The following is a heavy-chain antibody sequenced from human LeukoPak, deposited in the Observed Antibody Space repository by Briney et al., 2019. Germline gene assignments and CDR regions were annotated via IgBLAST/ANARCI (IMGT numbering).Heavy chain of an antibody. CDR3: ATPDTAMFY. D-gene: IGHD5-18*01. Sequence: GGSLRLSCAASGFTFSSYWMSWVRQAPGKGLEWVANIKQDGSEKYYVDSVKGRFTISRDNSKNTLYLQMNSLRAEDTAVYYCATPDTAMFYWGQGTLVTVSS. J-gene: IGHJ4*02. CDR2: IKQDGSEK. V-gene: IGHV3-7*03. CDR1: GFTFSSYW.